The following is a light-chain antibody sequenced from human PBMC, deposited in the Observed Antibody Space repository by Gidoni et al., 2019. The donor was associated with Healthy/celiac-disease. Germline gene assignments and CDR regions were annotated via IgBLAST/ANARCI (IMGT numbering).Light chain of an antibody. CDR1: QGISSY. J-gene: IGKJ3*01. Sequence: DIQLTQSPSFLSASVGDRVTITCRASQGISSYLAWYQQKPGKAPKLLIYAASTLQSGVPSRFSGSGSGTEFTLTISSLQPEDFATYYCQQLNSYPRTVTFGPXTKVDIK. CDR2: AAS. CDR3: QQLNSYPRTVT. V-gene: IGKV1-9*01.